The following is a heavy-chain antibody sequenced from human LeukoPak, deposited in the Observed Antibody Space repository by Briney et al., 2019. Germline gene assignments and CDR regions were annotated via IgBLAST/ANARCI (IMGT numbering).Heavy chain of an antibody. V-gene: IGHV3-48*01. Sequence: PGGSLRLSCAASGFTFSSYSMNWVRQAPGQGLEWVSYISSASGSIYYADSVKGRFTISRDNSKNTLYLQMNSLRAEDTAVYYCAKDLVGKVVGAANYFDYWGQGTLVTVSS. CDR1: GFTFSSYS. CDR2: ISSASGSI. CDR3: AKDLVGKVVGAANYFDY. J-gene: IGHJ4*02. D-gene: IGHD1-26*01.